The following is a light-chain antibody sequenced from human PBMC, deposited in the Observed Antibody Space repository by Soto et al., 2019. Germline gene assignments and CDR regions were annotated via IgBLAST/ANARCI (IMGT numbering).Light chain of an antibody. Sequence: QSVLTQPPSVSGTPGQRVTISCSGSSSNVAINPVNWYQHLPGAAPRLLIYETARRSSGVPDRFSASKSGTSASLAISGLTSEDEADYFCEAWDETLDGLYVFGTGTKVTVL. CDR1: SSNVAINP. V-gene: IGLV1-44*01. CDR3: EAWDETLDGLYV. J-gene: IGLJ1*01. CDR2: ETA.